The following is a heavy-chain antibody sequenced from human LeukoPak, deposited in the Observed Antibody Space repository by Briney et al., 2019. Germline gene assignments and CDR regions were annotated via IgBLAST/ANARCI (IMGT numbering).Heavy chain of an antibody. J-gene: IGHJ4*02. V-gene: IGHV4-38-2*02. Sequence: SETLSLTCAVSGYSISSGYYWGWIRQPPGRGLEWIGSIYHSGSTYYNPSLKSRVTISVDTSKNQFSLKLSSVTAADTAVYYCARDGGSGNSSYWGQGTLVTVSS. CDR1: GYSISSGYY. CDR3: ARDGGSGNSSY. CDR2: IYHSGST. D-gene: IGHD3-10*01.